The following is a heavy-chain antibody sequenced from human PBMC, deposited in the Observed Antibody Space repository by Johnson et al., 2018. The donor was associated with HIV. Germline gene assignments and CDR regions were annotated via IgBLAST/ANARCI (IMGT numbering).Heavy chain of an antibody. CDR2: IYSGDNT. Sequence: MQLVESGGGLVQPGGSLILSCAASGFTVSTNSMSWVRQAPGKGLEWVSVIYSGDNTLYADSVKGRFIVSRDNSKNTLYLQMDSLRAEDTAVYYCAKIRTSGTGDAFDIWGQGTMVTVSS. CDR3: AKIRTSGTGDAFDI. D-gene: IGHD1-14*01. J-gene: IGHJ3*02. V-gene: IGHV3-66*01. CDR1: GFTVSTNS.